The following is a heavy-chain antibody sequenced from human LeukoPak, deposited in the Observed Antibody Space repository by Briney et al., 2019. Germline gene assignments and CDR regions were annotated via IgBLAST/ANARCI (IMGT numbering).Heavy chain of an antibody. D-gene: IGHD5/OR15-5a*01. Sequence: SETLSLTCAVYGGSFSGYYWSWIRQPPGKGLEWIGEINHSGSTNYNPSLKSRVTISVDTPKNQFSLKLNSVTAADTAVYYCVGTGTSVSTGAGTFHIWGQGTMVTVSS. J-gene: IGHJ3*02. V-gene: IGHV4-34*01. CDR2: INHSGST. CDR3: VGTGTSVSTGAGTFHI. CDR1: GGSFSGYY.